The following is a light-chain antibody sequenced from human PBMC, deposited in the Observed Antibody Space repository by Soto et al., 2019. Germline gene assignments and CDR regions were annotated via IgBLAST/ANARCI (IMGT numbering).Light chain of an antibody. Sequence: DIQLTQSPSFLSASVGDRVTITCRASQGISSNLAWYQQKPGKAPKLLPYAASTLQSGVPSRFSGSGSGTEFTLTISSLQPEDFATYYCQQFNSYPITFGQGTRLEIK. V-gene: IGKV1-9*01. CDR1: QGISSN. J-gene: IGKJ5*01. CDR2: AAS. CDR3: QQFNSYPIT.